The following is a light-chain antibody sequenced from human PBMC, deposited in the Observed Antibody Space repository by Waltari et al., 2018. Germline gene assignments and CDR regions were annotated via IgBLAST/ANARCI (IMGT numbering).Light chain of an antibody. CDR2: DVN. Sequence: QSALTQPASVSGSPGESNTISCTGTRSDVGGHNHVSWFQHHPGKAPKLMIHDVNKRPSGVSNRFSGSKAGNPASLTIAGLQAEDEADYYCNSFTDSVTGVFGGGTKLTVL. CDR3: NSFTDSVTGV. J-gene: IGLJ3*02. V-gene: IGLV2-14*03. CDR1: RSDVGGHNH.